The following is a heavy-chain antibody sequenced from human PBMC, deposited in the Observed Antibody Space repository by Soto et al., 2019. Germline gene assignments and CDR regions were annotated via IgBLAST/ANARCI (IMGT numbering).Heavy chain of an antibody. CDR3: ARQGMDYYDSSGYYYSPYYFDY. Sequence: QLQLQASGPGLVKPSETLSLTCTVSGGSISSSRYYWGWISQPPGKGLEWIGSIYYSVSTYYNPSLKSRVTISVDTSKNQFSLKLSSVTAADTAVYYCARQGMDYYDSSGYYYSPYYFDYWGQGTLVTVSS. V-gene: IGHV4-39*01. D-gene: IGHD3-22*01. CDR1: GGSISSSRYY. J-gene: IGHJ4*02. CDR2: IYYSVST.